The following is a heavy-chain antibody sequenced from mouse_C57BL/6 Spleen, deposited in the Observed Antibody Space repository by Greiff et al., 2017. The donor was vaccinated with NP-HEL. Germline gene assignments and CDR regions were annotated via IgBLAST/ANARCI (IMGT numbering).Heavy chain of an antibody. J-gene: IGHJ4*01. CDR1: GFSFNTYA. D-gene: IGHD2-4*01. Sequence: EVHLVESGGGLVQPKGSLKLSCAASGFSFNTYAMNWVRQAPGKGLEWVARIRSKSNNYATYYADSVKDRFTISRDDSESMLYLQMNNLKTEDTAMYYCVSSYDYEGAMDYWGQGTSVTVSS. V-gene: IGHV10-1*01. CDR2: IRSKSNNYAT. CDR3: VSSYDYEGAMDY.